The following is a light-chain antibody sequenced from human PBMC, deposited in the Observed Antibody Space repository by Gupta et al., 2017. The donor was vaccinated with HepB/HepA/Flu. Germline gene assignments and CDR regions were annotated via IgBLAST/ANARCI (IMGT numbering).Light chain of an antibody. V-gene: IGKV1-39*01. J-gene: IGKJ1*01. Sequence: FQMTQSPSSLSASIGDRVTITCRASQTIRSFLNWYQQKPGKAPNLLISAASSLQSGVPSRFSGSGSGTDFTLTISSLQPEDFATYYCQQSYTTPRTFGQGTKVEIK. CDR3: QQSYTTPRT. CDR1: QTIRSF. CDR2: AAS.